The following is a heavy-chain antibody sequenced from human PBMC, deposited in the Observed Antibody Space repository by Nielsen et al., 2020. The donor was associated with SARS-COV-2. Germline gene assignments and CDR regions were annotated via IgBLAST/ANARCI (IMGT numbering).Heavy chain of an antibody. V-gene: IGHV3-72*01. D-gene: IGHD5-18*01. J-gene: IGHJ4*02. CDR2: TRNKANSYTT. Sequence: GESLKISCAASGFTFSSYGMDWVRQAPGKGLEWVGRTRNKANSYTTEYAASVKGRFTISRDDSKNSLYLQMNSLKTEDTAVYYCARDRGYSYGYYFDYWGQGTLVTVSS. CDR1: GFTFSSYG. CDR3: ARDRGYSYGYYFDY.